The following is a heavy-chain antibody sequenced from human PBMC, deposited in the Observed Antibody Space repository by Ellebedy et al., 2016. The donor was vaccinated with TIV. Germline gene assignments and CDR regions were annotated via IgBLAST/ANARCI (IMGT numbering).Heavy chain of an antibody. CDR1: GFTFSSYA. D-gene: IGHD4-17*01. Sequence: GESLKISXAASGFTFSSYAMSWVRQAPGKGLEWVSAISGSGGSTYYADSVKGRFTISRDNSKNTLYLQMNSLRAEDTAVYYCAKDIGHDYGDFYFDYWGLGTLVTVSS. CDR2: ISGSGGST. CDR3: AKDIGHDYGDFYFDY. V-gene: IGHV3-23*01. J-gene: IGHJ4*02.